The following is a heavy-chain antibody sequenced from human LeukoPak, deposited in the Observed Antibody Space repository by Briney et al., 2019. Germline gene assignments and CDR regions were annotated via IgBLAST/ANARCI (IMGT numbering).Heavy chain of an antibody. J-gene: IGHJ4*02. V-gene: IGHV3-48*03. D-gene: IGHD2-15*01. Sequence: GGSLRLSCAASGFTFSSYEMNWVRQAPGKGLEWVSYISSSGSTIYYADSVKGRFTISRDNAKNSLYLQMNSLRAEDTAVYYCARAPGWLHNYWGQGTLVTVSS. CDR1: GFTFSSYE. CDR2: ISSSGSTI. CDR3: ARAPGWLHNY.